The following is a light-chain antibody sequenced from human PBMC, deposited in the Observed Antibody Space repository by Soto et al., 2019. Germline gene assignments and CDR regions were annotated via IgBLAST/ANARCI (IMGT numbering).Light chain of an antibody. CDR2: AAS. Sequence: DIQMTQSPSSLSASLGDTVTISCRASQGISNSLAWFQQKPGRVPQFLIYAASTLQPGVPPRFSGSGSGTDLTLTISSLQPEDVATYYCQNYNSAPLTFGPGTRVDLK. V-gene: IGKV1-27*01. CDR1: QGISNS. J-gene: IGKJ3*01. CDR3: QNYNSAPLT.